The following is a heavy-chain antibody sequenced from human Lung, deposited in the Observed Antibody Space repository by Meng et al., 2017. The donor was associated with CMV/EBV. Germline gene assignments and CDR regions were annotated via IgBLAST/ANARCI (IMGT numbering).Heavy chain of an antibody. V-gene: IGHV3-30-3*01. D-gene: IGHD4-23*01. CDR1: GFTFSSYA. CDR2: ISHDGSDK. CDR3: ATDYGADSGRPFDY. Sequence: GESLKISCAASGFTFSSYAMHWVRQAPGKGLEEVAIISHDGSDKYFADSVKGRFTISRDNSKNTLYLQMNSPRAEDTALYFCATDYGADSGRPFDYWGHGTXVTVYS. J-gene: IGHJ4*01.